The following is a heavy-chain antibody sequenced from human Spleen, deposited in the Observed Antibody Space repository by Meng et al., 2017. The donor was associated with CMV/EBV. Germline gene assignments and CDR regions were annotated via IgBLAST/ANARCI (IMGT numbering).Heavy chain of an antibody. CDR3: ARGVGGGSSSFDY. D-gene: IGHD1-26*01. Sequence: GESLKISCTASGFTFSSYSMNWVRQVPGKGLEWVSSISSGGTYISYADSVKGRFTISRDNSKNTVFLQMNSLRPEDTAFYYCARGVGGGSSSFDYWGQGRLVTVSS. CDR1: GFTFSSYS. V-gene: IGHV3-21*01. CDR2: ISSGGTYI. J-gene: IGHJ4*02.